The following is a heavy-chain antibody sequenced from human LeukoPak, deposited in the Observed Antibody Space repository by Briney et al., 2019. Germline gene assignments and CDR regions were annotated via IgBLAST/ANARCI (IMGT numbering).Heavy chain of an antibody. CDR2: ITSSSSYI. CDR3: AKIRAPRSAFDI. Sequence: GGSLRLSCAASGFTFSSYSMNWVRQAPGKGLEWVSSITSSSSYIYYADSVKGRFTISRDNAKNTLSLQMSSLRAEDTAVYHCAKIRAPRSAFDIWGQGTMVTVSS. V-gene: IGHV3-21*04. J-gene: IGHJ3*02. CDR1: GFTFSSYS.